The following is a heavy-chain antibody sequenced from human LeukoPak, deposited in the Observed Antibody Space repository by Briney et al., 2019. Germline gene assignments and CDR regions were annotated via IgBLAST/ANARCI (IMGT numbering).Heavy chain of an antibody. D-gene: IGHD1-26*01. CDR3: ARGVGASHFDY. Sequence: SETLSLTCTVSGGSISGSTYYWGWIRQPPGKGLEWIGEVHLSGSINYNASLKSRVTISLDKSKNHFSLNLSSVTAADTALYYCARGVGASHFDYWGQGTLVTVSS. CDR1: GGSISGSTYY. CDR2: VHLSGSI. J-gene: IGHJ4*02. V-gene: IGHV4-61*05.